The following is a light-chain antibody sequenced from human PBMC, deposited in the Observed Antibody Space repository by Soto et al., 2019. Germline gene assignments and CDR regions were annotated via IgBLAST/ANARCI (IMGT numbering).Light chain of an antibody. J-gene: IGKJ4*01. CDR3: QQYNNWPLT. CDR2: GAS. Sequence: VVTQSPATLSVFPGETATLSCRASQSVSSDLAWYQQRPGQAPRLLIYGASTRATGIPARFSGSGSGTEFTLTISSLQSEDFAMYYCQQYNNWPLTFGGGTKVEI. CDR1: QSVSSD. V-gene: IGKV3-15*01.